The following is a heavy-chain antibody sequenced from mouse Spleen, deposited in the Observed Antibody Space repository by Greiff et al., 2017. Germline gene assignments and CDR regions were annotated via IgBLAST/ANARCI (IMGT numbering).Heavy chain of an antibody. Sequence: EVKLMESGPGLVKPSQSLSLTCTVTGYSITSDYAWNWIRQFPGNKLEWMGYISYSGSTSYNPSLKSRISITRDTSKNQFFLQLNSVTTEDTATYYCGGRSWFAYWGQGTLVTVSA. CDR3: GGRSWFAY. CDR1: GYSITSDYA. CDR2: ISYSGST. V-gene: IGHV3-2*02. J-gene: IGHJ3*01.